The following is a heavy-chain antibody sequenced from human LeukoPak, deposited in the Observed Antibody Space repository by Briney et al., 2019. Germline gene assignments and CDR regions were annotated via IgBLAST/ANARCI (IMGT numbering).Heavy chain of an antibody. CDR2: ISYSGTP. J-gene: IGHJ6*03. CDR3: ARKDIVVVVAANGDYYYYYMDV. V-gene: IGHV4-30-4*08. CDR1: GGSINTANYY. Sequence: SETLSLTCNVSGGSINTANYYWTWIRQPPGKGLEWIGYISYSGTPYYNPSLNSRVTISLDTSKNQFSLKLSSVTAADTAVYYCARKDIVVVVAANGDYYYYYMDVWGKGTTVTVSS. D-gene: IGHD2-15*01.